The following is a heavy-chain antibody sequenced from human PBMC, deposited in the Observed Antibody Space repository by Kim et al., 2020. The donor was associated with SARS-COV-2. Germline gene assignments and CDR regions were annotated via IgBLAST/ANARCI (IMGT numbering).Heavy chain of an antibody. CDR2: MNPNSVNT. J-gene: IGHJ3*02. D-gene: IGHD2-15*01. V-gene: IGHV1-8*01. CDR1: GYTFSHYD. CDR3: AREAVAGYCSDGSCYRDTFDI. Sequence: ASVKVSCKASGYTFSHYDFNWVRQAAGQGLEWMGWMNPNSVNTGFAQRFQGRVTMTRDTSISTAYMELSNLRSEDTAVYYCAREAVAGYCSDGSCYRDTFDIWGQGTMVTVSS.